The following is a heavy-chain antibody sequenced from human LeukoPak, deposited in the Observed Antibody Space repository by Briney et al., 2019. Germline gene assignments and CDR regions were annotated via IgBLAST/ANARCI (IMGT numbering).Heavy chain of an antibody. J-gene: IGHJ4*02. CDR3: ATTGSSDSDY. CDR1: GFTFSSYA. Sequence: GGSLRLSCAASGFTFSSYAMSWVRQAPGKGLEWVSSITARGADTFYADSVKGRFTISRDNPKKTLYLQMSSLTAEDTAVYYCATTGSSDSDYWGQGVLVTVSS. D-gene: IGHD3-10*01. CDR2: ITARGADT. V-gene: IGHV3-23*01.